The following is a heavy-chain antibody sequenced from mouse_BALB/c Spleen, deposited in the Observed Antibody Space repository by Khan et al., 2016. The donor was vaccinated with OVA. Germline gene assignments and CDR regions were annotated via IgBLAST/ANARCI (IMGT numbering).Heavy chain of an antibody. V-gene: IGHV2-6-1*01. Sequence: QVQLKESGPGLVAPSQSLSITCTISGFSLSSYGIHWVRQPPGQGLEWLVVIWSDGSTTYNSTLKSRLSITKDNSKSQVFSKMNSLQTDDTAIYYFASQPYYHYYVMDYWGQGTSITVSS. CDR3: ASQPYYHYYVMDY. CDR2: IWSDGST. CDR1: GFSLSSYG. D-gene: IGHD2-10*01. J-gene: IGHJ4*01.